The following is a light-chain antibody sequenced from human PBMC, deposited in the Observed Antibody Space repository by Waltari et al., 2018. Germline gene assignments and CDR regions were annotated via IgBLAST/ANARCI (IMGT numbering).Light chain of an antibody. V-gene: IGLV1-40*01. CDR2: GNN. J-gene: IGLJ2*01. CDR3: QSYDRNLVI. CDR1: SPNIGAGYD. Sequence: QSVLTQPPSVSGAPGQRVTISCSGSSPNIGAGYDGHWYQQPTGTAPKLLIYGNNNRPSGVPDRFSGSKSGTSASLAITGLQAEDEADYYCQSYDRNLVIFGGGTKLTVL.